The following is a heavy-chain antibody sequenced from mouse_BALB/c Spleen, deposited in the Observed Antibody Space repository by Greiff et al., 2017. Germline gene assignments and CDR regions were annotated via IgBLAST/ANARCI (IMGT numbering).Heavy chain of an antibody. CDR2: IWAGGST. D-gene: IGHD1-1*01. CDR3: ARECYYGSSTRGYFDY. Sequence: QVQLQQSGPGLVAPSQSLSITCTVSGFSLTSYGVHWVRQPPGKGLEWLGVIWAGGSTNYNSALMSRLSISKDNSKSQVFLKMNSLQTDDTAMYYCARECYYGSSTRGYFDYWGQGTTLTVSS. V-gene: IGHV2-9*02. J-gene: IGHJ2*01. CDR1: GFSLTSYG.